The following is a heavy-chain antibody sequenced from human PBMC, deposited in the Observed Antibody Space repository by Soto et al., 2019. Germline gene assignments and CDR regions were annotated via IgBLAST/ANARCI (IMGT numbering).Heavy chain of an antibody. Sequence: QVQLQQWGAGLLKPSETLSLTCGVYGGSFTGYYWNWIRQPPGKGLEWIGEINPSGGTNYNPSLKSRVTISADTSKNQVALKLSSVTAADTAVYYCARLRASRGQRDLDFWGQATLVTVSS. CDR1: GGSFTGYY. J-gene: IGHJ4*02. D-gene: IGHD6-13*01. CDR2: INPSGGT. CDR3: ARLRASRGQRDLDF. V-gene: IGHV4-34*01.